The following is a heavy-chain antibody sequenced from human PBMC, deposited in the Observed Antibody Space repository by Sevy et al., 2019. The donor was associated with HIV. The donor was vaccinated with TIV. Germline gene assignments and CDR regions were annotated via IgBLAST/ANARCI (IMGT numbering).Heavy chain of an antibody. CDR1: GFTFSNYA. J-gene: IGHJ6*02. CDR2: ISRSGGSI. Sequence: GGSLRLSCAASGFTFSNYAMSWVRQAPGKGLEWVSSISRSGGSIHHADSVKGRFTISRDNSKNTLYLQMNSLRAEETAVYYCAKVDVVVPVADYGLDVWGQGTTVTVSS. V-gene: IGHV3-23*01. D-gene: IGHD2-2*01. CDR3: AKVDVVVPVADYGLDV.